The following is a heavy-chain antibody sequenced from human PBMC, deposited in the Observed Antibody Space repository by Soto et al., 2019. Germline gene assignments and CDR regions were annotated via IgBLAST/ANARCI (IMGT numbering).Heavy chain of an antibody. CDR1: GGSFSGYY. V-gene: IGHV4-34*01. CDR3: ARRAVRGAGYYYYGMDV. D-gene: IGHD3-10*01. Sequence: SETLSLTCAVYGGSFSGYYWSWIRQPPGEGLEWIGEINHSGSTNYNPSLKSRVTISVDTSKNQFSLKLSSVTAADTAVYYCARRAVRGAGYYYYGMDVWGQGTTVTDSS. CDR2: INHSGST. J-gene: IGHJ6*02.